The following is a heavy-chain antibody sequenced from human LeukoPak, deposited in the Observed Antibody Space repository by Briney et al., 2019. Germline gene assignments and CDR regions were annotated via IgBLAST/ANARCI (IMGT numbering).Heavy chain of an antibody. Sequence: SETLSLTCTVSGGSINRSYYYWGWIRQPPGKGLEWIGSIYYSGNTYYNPSLKSRVTISVDTSKNQFSLKLSSVTAADTAVYYCARLMTAVTSEYWGQGTLVTVSS. CDR3: ARLMTAVTSEY. V-gene: IGHV4-39*01. CDR2: IYYSGNT. J-gene: IGHJ4*02. CDR1: GGSINRSYYY. D-gene: IGHD4-17*01.